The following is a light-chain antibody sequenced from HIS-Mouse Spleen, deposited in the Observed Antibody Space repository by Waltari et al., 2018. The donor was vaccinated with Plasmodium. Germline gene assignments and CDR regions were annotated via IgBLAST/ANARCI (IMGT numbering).Light chain of an antibody. V-gene: IGLV3-10*01. J-gene: IGLJ3*02. CDR3: YSTDSSGNHRV. CDR1: ALPKKY. Sequence: SYELTQPPSVSVSPGLTARITCSGDALPKKYAYWYQQKSGQAPVLVLYEDSKRPSGIPERFSGSSSGTMATLTISGAQVEDEADYYCYSTDSSGNHRVFGGGTKLTVL. CDR2: EDS.